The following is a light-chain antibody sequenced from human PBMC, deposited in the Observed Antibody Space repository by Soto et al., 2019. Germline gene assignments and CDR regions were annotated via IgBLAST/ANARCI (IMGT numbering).Light chain of an antibody. CDR2: AAS. CDR3: QHYNSYSEA. V-gene: IGKV1D-16*01. J-gene: IGKJ1*01. Sequence: DIQMTHSPSSVSGSVGDRVAITCRASQGISSWLAWYQQKPGKAPRLLIYAASNLQSGVPSRFSGSGSGTEFTLTISSLQPDDFATYYCQHYNSYSEAFGQGTKVDIK. CDR1: QGISSW.